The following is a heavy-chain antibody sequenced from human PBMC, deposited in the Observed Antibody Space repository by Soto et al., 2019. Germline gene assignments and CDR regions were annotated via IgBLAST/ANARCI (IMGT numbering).Heavy chain of an antibody. V-gene: IGHV1-24*01. Sequence: ASVKVSCKVSGHTLTEISMHWVRQAPGKGLEWMGGFDPEDGETFYAQKFQGRLTMTEDTAIEMAYMEMSFLRSEDTAVYYCASGPRRGDVTAVTTWGEQNFYGMNVWGQGTTVTVSS. J-gene: IGHJ6*02. CDR3: ASGPRRGDVTAVTTWGEQNFYGMNV. D-gene: IGHD2-21*02. CDR1: GHTLTEIS. CDR2: FDPEDGET.